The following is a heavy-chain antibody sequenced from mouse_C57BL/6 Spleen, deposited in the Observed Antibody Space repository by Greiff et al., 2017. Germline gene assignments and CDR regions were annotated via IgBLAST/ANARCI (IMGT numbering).Heavy chain of an antibody. V-gene: IGHV1-50*01. D-gene: IGHD3-2*02. Sequence: VQLQQPGAELVKPGASVKLSCKASGYTFTSYWMRWVKQRPGQGLEWIGEIDPSDSYTNYNQKFKGKATLTVDTSSSTAYMQLSSLTSEDSAVYYCATSRQLRLRNFDYWGQGTTLTVSS. J-gene: IGHJ2*01. CDR3: ATSRQLRLRNFDY. CDR2: IDPSDSYT. CDR1: GYTFTSYW.